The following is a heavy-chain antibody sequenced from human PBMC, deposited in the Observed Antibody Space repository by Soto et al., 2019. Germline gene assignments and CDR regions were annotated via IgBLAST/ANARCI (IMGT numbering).Heavy chain of an antibody. CDR3: AQDLSELSGGSHLALFWDY. CDR2: ISYDGSNK. Sequence: QVQLVESGGGVVQPGRSLRLSCAASGFTFSSYGMHWVRQAPGKGLEWVAVISYDGSNKYYADSVKGRFTISRDNSKSTLYLQMNSLRAEDTAVYYCAQDLSELSGGSHLALFWDYWGQGTLVTVSS. J-gene: IGHJ4*02. CDR1: GFTFSSYG. D-gene: IGHD2-15*01. V-gene: IGHV3-30*18.